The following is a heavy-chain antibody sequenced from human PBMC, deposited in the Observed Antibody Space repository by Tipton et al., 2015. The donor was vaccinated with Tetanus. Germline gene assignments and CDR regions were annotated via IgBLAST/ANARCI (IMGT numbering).Heavy chain of an antibody. V-gene: IGHV4-59*01. CDR2: IHSSGST. CDR1: GSSISSYY. J-gene: IGHJ4*02. D-gene: IGHD1-26*01. Sequence: TLSLTCTVSGSSISSYYWSWIRQPPGKGPEWIGQIHSSGSTNYIPSLKSRVTISLDTSKNQFSLRLTSVTAADTAVYYCARDIEEVGATKYVDYWGQGTLVTVSS. CDR3: ARDIEEVGATKYVDY.